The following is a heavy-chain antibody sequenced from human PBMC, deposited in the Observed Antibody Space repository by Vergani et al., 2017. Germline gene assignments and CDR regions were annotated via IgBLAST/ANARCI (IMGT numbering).Heavy chain of an antibody. CDR1: GYSLTELT. CDR2: ISNDGSKK. V-gene: IGHV3-30*18. D-gene: IGHD3-10*01. CDR3: AKAGSVTSGSLQYNFYMDV. J-gene: IGHJ6*03. Sequence: QVQLVQSGSEVRKPGASVKVSCQVSGYSLTELTIHWVRQAPGKGLEWVAVISNDGSKKYYADSVKGRFTISRDNSKNTLDLQMNSLRTQDTAVYYCAKAGSVTSGSLQYNFYMDVWGKGTTVTVS.